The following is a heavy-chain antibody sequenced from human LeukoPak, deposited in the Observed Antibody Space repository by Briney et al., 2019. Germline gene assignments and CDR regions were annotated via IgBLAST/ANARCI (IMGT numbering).Heavy chain of an antibody. D-gene: IGHD4-17*01. V-gene: IGHV4-61*02. Sequence: SQTLSLTCTVSGGSISSGSYYWSWIRQPAGKGLEWIGRIYTSGSTNYNPSLKSRVTISVDTSKNQFSLKLSSVTAADTAVYYCARGNYGDYATWGQATLVTVSS. J-gene: IGHJ5*02. CDR3: ARGNYGDYAT. CDR2: IYTSGST. CDR1: GGSISSGSYY.